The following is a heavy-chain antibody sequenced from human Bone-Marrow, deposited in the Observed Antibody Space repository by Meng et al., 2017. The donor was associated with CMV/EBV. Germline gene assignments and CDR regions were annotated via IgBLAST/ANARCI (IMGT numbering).Heavy chain of an antibody. J-gene: IGHJ4*02. V-gene: IGHV3-66*02. CDR3: ARDKSSSGWPPDY. CDR1: EFTVSSNY. Sequence: GGSLRLSCAASEFTVSSNYMSWVRQAPGKGLEWVSVIYSGGSTYYADSVKGRFTISRDNSKKTLYLQMNSLRAEDTAVYYCARDKSSSGWPPDYWGQGTLVTVSS. CDR2: IYSGGST. D-gene: IGHD6-19*01.